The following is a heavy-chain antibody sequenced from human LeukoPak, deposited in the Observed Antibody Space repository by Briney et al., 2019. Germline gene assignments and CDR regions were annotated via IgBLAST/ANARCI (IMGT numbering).Heavy chain of an antibody. CDR1: GGSISSNSYY. Sequence: TETLSLTCTVSGGSISSNSYYWGWIRQPPGKGLEWIGSTFHSGSTYYNPSLKSRVTISVDTSKNQFSLRLSSVTAEDTAVYFCAREARGTYTIDYWGQGTLVTVSS. J-gene: IGHJ4*02. CDR3: AREARGTYTIDY. CDR2: TFHSGST. D-gene: IGHD1-26*01. V-gene: IGHV4-39*01.